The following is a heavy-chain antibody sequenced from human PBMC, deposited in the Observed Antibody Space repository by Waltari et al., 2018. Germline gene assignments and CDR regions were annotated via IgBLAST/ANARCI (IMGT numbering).Heavy chain of an antibody. Sequence: LQLQESCPRLVMPSETLSLICRVSGVSITSTRHYWAWTRQSPGQGLEWIGTVSYSGTTYISPSLKSRVSVSRDTSKNKVSLILGSVTAADMAVYYCATYIGASVGTAAFDVWGQGTMVTVSS. D-gene: IGHD5-12*01. J-gene: IGHJ3*01. CDR1: GVSITSTRHY. V-gene: IGHV4-39*01. CDR3: ATYIGASVGTAAFDV. CDR2: VSYSGTT.